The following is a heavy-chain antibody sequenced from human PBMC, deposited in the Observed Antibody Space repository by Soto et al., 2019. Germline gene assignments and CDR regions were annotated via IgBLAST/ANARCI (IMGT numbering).Heavy chain of an antibody. CDR3: ARAGGTTVTGLWNFDS. CDR1: GFTFNTYS. CDR2: IWYDGTQK. J-gene: IGHJ4*02. Sequence: GGSLILSCEASGFTFNTYSMHWVRQPPGKGLEWLAAIWYDGTQKYYADSVKGRFIISRDNSKKTLYLEMNSLRAEDTAVYYCARAGGTTVTGLWNFDSWGQGTLVIVSS. D-gene: IGHD4-17*01. V-gene: IGHV3-33*01.